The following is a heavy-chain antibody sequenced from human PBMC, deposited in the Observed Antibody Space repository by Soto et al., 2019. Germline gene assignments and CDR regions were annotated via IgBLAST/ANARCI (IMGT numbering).Heavy chain of an antibody. CDR1: GFTFSSYA. CDR2: ISGRGGST. D-gene: IGHD3-3*01. CDR3: AKSPRYDFWSGYYFDY. Sequence: GGSLRLSCAASGFTFSSYAMSWVRKAPGKGLEWVSAISGRGGSTYYADSVKGRFTISRDNSKNTLYLQMNSLRAEDTAVYYCAKSPRYDFWSGYYFDYWGQGTLVTVSS. V-gene: IGHV3-23*01. J-gene: IGHJ4*02.